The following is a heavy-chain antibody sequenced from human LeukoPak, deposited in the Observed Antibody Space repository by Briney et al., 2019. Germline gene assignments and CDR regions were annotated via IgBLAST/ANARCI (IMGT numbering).Heavy chain of an antibody. J-gene: IGHJ4*02. CDR1: AGSISSSSYY. V-gene: IGHV4-39*01. CDR2: VYYTGTT. Sequence: SETLSLTCSVSAGSISSSSYYWGWLRQPPGKGLEWFGTVYYTGTTYYNPSLKSRVTVSMDTSKNQFSLSLNSVTAADTAVYYCARHVGSTGDYDYWGQGTLVTVSS. D-gene: IGHD3-10*01. CDR3: ARHVGSTGDYDY.